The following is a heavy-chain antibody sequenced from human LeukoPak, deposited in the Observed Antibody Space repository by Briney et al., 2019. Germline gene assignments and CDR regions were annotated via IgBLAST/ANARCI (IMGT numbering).Heavy chain of an antibody. Sequence: GGSLRLSCAASGFTLSSYSMNWVRQAPGEGLEWVSGILGSGDVTFYADSVKGRFTISRDNSDNTLFLQMNSLRAEDTAVYYCAKDETISGVNYFYYWGQGTLVTVSS. CDR3: AKDETISGVNYFYY. D-gene: IGHD3-3*01. J-gene: IGHJ4*02. CDR1: GFTLSSYS. CDR2: ILGSGDVT. V-gene: IGHV3-23*01.